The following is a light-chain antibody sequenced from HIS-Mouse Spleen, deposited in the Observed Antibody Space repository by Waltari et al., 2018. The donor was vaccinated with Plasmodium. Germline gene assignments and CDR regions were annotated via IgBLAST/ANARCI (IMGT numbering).Light chain of an antibody. Sequence: QSVLTQPPSVSGAPGQRVTISCTGSSPNIGAGYDVHWYHQLPGTAPKPLIYGNSNRPSGVPDRFSGSKSGTSASLAITGLQAEDEADYYCQSYDSSLSGWVFGGGTKLTVL. V-gene: IGLV1-40*01. CDR2: GNS. J-gene: IGLJ3*02. CDR3: QSYDSSLSGWV. CDR1: SPNIGAGYD.